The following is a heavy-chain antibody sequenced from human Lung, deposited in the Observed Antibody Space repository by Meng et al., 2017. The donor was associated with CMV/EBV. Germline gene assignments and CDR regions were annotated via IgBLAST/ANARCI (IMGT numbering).Heavy chain of an antibody. CDR3: GRGGKDIVVVPAPIDY. V-gene: IGHV4-34*01. J-gene: IGHJ4*02. CDR1: GGSFSGYY. Sequence: SXTXSLXCAVYGGSFSGYYWSWIRQPPGKGLEWIGEINHNGSTNYNPSLKNRVTISVDTSKNQLPLKLSSVTAADTAVYYCGRGGKDIVVVPAPIDYWGQGTXVTVSS. D-gene: IGHD2-2*01. CDR2: INHNGST.